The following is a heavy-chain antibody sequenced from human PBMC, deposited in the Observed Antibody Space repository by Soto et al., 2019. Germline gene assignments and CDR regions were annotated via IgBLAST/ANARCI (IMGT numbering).Heavy chain of an antibody. CDR2: INAGNGNT. CDR1: GYSFTSYA. V-gene: IGHV1-3*01. D-gene: IGHD2-21*02. Sequence: ASVKVSCKASGYSFTSYAIHWMRQAPGQRLEWMGWINAGNGNTKVPQKLQGRVTFTRDTSASTVYMEVSSLRSEDTAVYYCARSIVVVTALDYWGQGTLVTVSS. CDR3: ARSIVVVTALDY. J-gene: IGHJ4*02.